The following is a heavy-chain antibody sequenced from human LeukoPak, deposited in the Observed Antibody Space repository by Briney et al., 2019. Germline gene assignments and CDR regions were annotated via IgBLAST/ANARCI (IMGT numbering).Heavy chain of an antibody. CDR1: GYTFTSYG. J-gene: IGHJ4*02. CDR2: ISAYNGNT. D-gene: IGHD2-21*02. Sequence: ASVKVSFKASGYTFTSYGISWVRQAPGPGLEWVGWISAYNGNTNYAQKLQGRGTMTTDTSTSTAYMELRSLRSDDTAVYYCARVGVVVTANFDYWGQGTLVTVSS. CDR3: ARVGVVVTANFDY. V-gene: IGHV1-18*01.